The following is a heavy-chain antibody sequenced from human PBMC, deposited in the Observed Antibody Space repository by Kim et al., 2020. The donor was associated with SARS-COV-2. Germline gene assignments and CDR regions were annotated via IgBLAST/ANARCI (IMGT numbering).Heavy chain of an antibody. CDR2: IAYDGSNK. CDR1: GFTFSSYG. V-gene: IGHV3-30*18. CDR3: AKDQADYDSCCYYS. D-gene: IGHD3-22*01. Sequence: GSLRLSCAASGFTFSSYGMHWVRQAPGKGLERVAVIAYDGSNKYYADSVKGRFTISRDNSKNTLYLQMNSLRAEDTAVYYCAKDQADYDSCCYYSGG. J-gene: IGHJ1*01.